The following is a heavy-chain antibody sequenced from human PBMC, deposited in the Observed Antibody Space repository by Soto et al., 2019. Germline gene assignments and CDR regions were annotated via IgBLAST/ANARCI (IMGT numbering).Heavy chain of an antibody. J-gene: IGHJ3*02. D-gene: IGHD6-19*01. V-gene: IGHV5-51*01. CDR2: IYPGDSDT. Sequence: PGESLKISCKGSGYSFTNYWIGWVRQMPGKGLEWMGIIYPGDSDTTYSPSFQGQVTISADKSISTAYLQWSSLKASDTAMYYCARLAVAGNTYDAFDIWGQGTMVTVSS. CDR3: ARLAVAGNTYDAFDI. CDR1: GYSFTNYW.